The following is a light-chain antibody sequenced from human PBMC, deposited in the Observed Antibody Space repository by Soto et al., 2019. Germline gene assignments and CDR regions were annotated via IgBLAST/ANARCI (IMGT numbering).Light chain of an antibody. V-gene: IGKV1-39*01. CDR1: QSISSY. J-gene: IGKJ1*01. CDR2: AAS. Sequence: DIEITQSTSSLSASLVGLVTITCRASQSISSYLNWYQQKPGKAPKLLIYAASSLQSGVPSRFSGSGSGTDFTLTISSLQPEDFATYYCQQSYSTWTFGQGTKVDIK. CDR3: QQSYSTWT.